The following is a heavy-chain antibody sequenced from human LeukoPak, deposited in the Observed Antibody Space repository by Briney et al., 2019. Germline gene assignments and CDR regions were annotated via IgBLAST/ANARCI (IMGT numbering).Heavy chain of an antibody. J-gene: IGHJ4*02. V-gene: IGHV3-21*01. Sequence: GGSLRLSCAASGFTFSSYTMNWVRQAPGKGLEWVSSISSSSSYIYYADSVKGRFTISRDNAKNSLYLQMNSLRAEDTAVYYCARDRTVYAKRDLDYWGQGALVTASS. D-gene: IGHD2-8*01. CDR3: ARDRTVYAKRDLDY. CDR1: GFTFSSYT. CDR2: ISSSSSYI.